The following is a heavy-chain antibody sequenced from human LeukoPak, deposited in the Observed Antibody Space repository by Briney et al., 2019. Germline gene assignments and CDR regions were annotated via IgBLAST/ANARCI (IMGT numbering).Heavy chain of an antibody. CDR3: AKYGGNSGMAFDI. D-gene: IGHD4-23*01. Sequence: GGSLRLSCAASGFTFSAHWMSWVRQAPGRGLEWVANINLDESAKRYVNSVKGRFTISRDNAKNSLYLQMNSLRAEDTAVYYCAKYGGNSGMAFDIWGQGTVVTVSS. CDR2: INLDESAK. J-gene: IGHJ3*02. CDR1: GFTFSAHW. V-gene: IGHV3-7*01.